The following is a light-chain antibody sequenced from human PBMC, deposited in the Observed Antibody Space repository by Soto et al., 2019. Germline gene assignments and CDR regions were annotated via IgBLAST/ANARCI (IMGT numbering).Light chain of an antibody. CDR2: GAS. Sequence: EIVMTQSPATLSVSPGERVTLSCRASQSVSSYLAWYQQKPGQAPRLLFYGASTRATGTPVRFSGSGSGTEFTLTISSLQSEDFVVYYCQQYNNWPLTFGGGTKVEIK. J-gene: IGKJ4*01. CDR3: QQYNNWPLT. V-gene: IGKV3-15*01. CDR1: QSVSSY.